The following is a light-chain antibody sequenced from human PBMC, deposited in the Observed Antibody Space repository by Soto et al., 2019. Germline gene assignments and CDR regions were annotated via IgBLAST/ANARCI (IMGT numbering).Light chain of an antibody. Sequence: DIQMTQSPSTLSASVGDRVTITCRASQSISSWLAWYQQKPGKAPKLLIYDASSLESGVPSRFSGSGSGTEFTLTISSLQPDDFATDDCQQYNSYSPRTFGQGTKVEIK. J-gene: IGKJ1*01. CDR3: QQYNSYSPRT. V-gene: IGKV1-5*01. CDR2: DAS. CDR1: QSISSW.